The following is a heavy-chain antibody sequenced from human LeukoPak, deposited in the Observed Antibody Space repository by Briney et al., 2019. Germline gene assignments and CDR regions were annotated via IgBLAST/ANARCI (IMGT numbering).Heavy chain of an antibody. CDR1: GGSISSYY. CDR2: IYYRGST. J-gene: IGHJ3*02. D-gene: IGHD3-22*01. CDR3: ARDRLDSSGYYRYDAFDI. V-gene: IGHV4-59*01. Sequence: SETLALTCTVSGGSISSYYCSLIRQPSGKGLEGIGHIYYRGSTNYDPSLKSRVPISVDTSKNQFSLKLSSVTAADTAVYYCARDRLDSSGYYRYDAFDIWGQGTMVTVSS.